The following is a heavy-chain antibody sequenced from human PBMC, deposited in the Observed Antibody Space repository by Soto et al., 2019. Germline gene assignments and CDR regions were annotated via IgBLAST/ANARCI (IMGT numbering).Heavy chain of an antibody. Sequence: AGSLGLSFGASVFPLSSYGMHGFRQAPGKGLEWVAVRWYDGSNKYYADSVKGRFTISRDNSKNTLYLQMNSLRAEDTAVYYCARIYCSGGSCYGGYFDYWGQGTLVTVSS. CDR2: RWYDGSNK. D-gene: IGHD2-15*01. J-gene: IGHJ4*02. CDR1: VFPLSSYG. CDR3: ARIYCSGGSCYGGYFDY. V-gene: IGHV3-33*01.